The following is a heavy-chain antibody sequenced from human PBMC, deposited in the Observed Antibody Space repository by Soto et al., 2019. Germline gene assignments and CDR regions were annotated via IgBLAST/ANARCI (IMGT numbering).Heavy chain of an antibody. CDR2: INHSGST. J-gene: IGHJ5*02. CDR1: GVSFSGYY. Sequence: SETLSLTCAVYGVSFSGYYWRWIRQPPGKGLEWIGEINHSGSTNYNPSLKSRVTISVDTSKNQFSLKLTSVTAADTAVYYCAREGGARLLWFGELFFTWFDPWGQGTLVT. V-gene: IGHV4-34*01. CDR3: AREGGARLLWFGELFFTWFDP. D-gene: IGHD3-10*01.